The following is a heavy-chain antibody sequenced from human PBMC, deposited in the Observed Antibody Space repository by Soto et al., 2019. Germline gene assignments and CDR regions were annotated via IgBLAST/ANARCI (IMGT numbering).Heavy chain of an antibody. V-gene: IGHV3-7*01. Sequence: EVQLVESGGDLVQPGGSLRLSCAASGFTFSSYWMSWVRQAPGKGLEWVASMKQDGSEKYFVDSVKGRFTISRDNAKNSLYLQMNSLRAEDTAIYYCARGASGRHSYFDYWGQGTLVTVSS. CDR3: ARGASGRHSYFDY. J-gene: IGHJ4*02. CDR2: MKQDGSEK. D-gene: IGHD3-3*01. CDR1: GFTFSSYW.